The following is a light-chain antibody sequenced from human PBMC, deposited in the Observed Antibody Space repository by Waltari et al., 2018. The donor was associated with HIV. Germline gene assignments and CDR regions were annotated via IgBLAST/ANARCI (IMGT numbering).Light chain of an antibody. V-gene: IGLV1-44*01. CDR1: SSDIGSNP. CDR2: GKN. CDR3: ASWDDSLNGYVV. J-gene: IGLJ2*01. Sequence: QSVLTQPPSASGTPGQRVTISCSGSSSDIGSNPVNWYQQLPGTAPKLLIYGKNRRPAGVPDRFSGSQSGTSASLTISGLQSEDEADYHCASWDDSLNGYVVFGGGTKLTVL.